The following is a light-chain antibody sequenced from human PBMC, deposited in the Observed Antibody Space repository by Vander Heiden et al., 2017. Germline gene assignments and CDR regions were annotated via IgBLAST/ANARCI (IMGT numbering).Light chain of an antibody. CDR3: QQYDSLPPIT. CDR2: DAS. V-gene: IGKV1-33*01. CDR1: QDIRNY. J-gene: IGKJ5*01. Sequence: DIQMTQSPSSLSASVGDRVTITCQASQDIRNYLNWYQQKPGKAPKLLIYDASNLTTGVPSRFSGSGSGTDFTFTISSLQPEDIATYYCQQYDSLPPITFGQGTRLEIK.